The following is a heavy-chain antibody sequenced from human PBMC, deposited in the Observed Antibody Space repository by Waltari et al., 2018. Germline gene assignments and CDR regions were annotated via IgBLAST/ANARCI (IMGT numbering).Heavy chain of an antibody. CDR2: ISWDGGST. D-gene: IGHD1-26*01. CDR1: GFTFDDYA. Sequence: VQLVQSGAEVKKPGASVKVSCKASGFTFDDYAMHWVRQAPGKGLEWVSLISWDGGSTYYADSVKGRFTISRDNSKNSLYLQMNSLRAEDTALYYCAKADSGYDYFDYWGQGTLVTVSA. J-gene: IGHJ4*02. V-gene: IGHV3-43D*03. CDR3: AKADSGYDYFDY.